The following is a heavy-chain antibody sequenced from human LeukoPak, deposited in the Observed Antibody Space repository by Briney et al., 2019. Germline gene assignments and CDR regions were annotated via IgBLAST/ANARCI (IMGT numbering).Heavy chain of an antibody. Sequence: GGSLRLSCAASGFTFSSSAMSWVRQAPGKGLEWVSAISNNGGYTYYADSVQGRFTISRDNSKSTLCLQMDSLRAEDTAVYYCAKVDDSSGYWTSPFDYWGQGTLVTVSS. V-gene: IGHV3-23*01. CDR2: ISNNGGYT. CDR3: AKVDDSSGYWTSPFDY. J-gene: IGHJ4*02. D-gene: IGHD3-22*01. CDR1: GFTFSSSA.